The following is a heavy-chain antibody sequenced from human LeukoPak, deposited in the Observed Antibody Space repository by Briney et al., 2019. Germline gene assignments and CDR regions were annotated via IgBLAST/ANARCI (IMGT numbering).Heavy chain of an antibody. D-gene: IGHD3-10*01. CDR3: ARDLYYGSGGYYFDY. Sequence: GGSLRLSCAASGLTVSSNYMSWVRQAPEKGLEWVSVIYSGGRTFYADSVKGRFIISRDNSKNTLFLQMNSLRAEDTAVYYCARDLYYGSGGYYFDYWGQGTLVTVSS. CDR2: IYSGGRT. CDR1: GLTVSSNY. J-gene: IGHJ4*02. V-gene: IGHV3-66*01.